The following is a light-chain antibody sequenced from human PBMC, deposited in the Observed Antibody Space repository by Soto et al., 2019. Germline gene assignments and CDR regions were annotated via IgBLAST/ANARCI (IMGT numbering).Light chain of an antibody. Sequence: EIVMTQSPATLSVSPGERATLCCRASQSVSSYLAWYQQKPGQAPRLLIYGASSRATGIPDSFSGSGSGTDFTLTISRLEPEDFAVYYCQQYGSAPLTFGGGTKVDIK. J-gene: IGKJ4*01. CDR3: QQYGSAPLT. CDR2: GAS. V-gene: IGKV3-20*01. CDR1: QSVSSY.